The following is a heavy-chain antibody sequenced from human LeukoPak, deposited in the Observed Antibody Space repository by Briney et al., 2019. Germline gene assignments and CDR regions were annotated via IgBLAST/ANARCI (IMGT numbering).Heavy chain of an antibody. CDR3: SSQRWLQSSFDY. J-gene: IGHJ4*02. CDR1: GFTFSSYW. CDR2: INSDGSST. D-gene: IGHD5-24*01. V-gene: IGHV3-74*01. Sequence: PGGSLRLSCAASGFTFSSYWMHWVRQAPGKGLVWVSRINSDGSSTSYADSVKGRFTISRDNAKNTLYLQMNILIAEDTAGYYCSSQRWLQSSFDYWGQRNLVTASS.